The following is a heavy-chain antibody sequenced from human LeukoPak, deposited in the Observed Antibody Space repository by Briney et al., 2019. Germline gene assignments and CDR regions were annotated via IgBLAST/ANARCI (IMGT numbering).Heavy chain of an antibody. J-gene: IGHJ4*02. D-gene: IGHD2-2*01. Sequence: SETLSLTCTVSGDSLSSHFWSWIRQPPGKGLELIGHIYYTGTTYYNPSLNSRVTISLDTSKNQFSLRLTSVTAADTAVYCCARFSSDCSTASCYLTYWGQGILVTVSS. CDR1: GDSLSSHF. CDR3: ARFSSDCSTASCYLTY. CDR2: IYYTGTT. V-gene: IGHV4-59*11.